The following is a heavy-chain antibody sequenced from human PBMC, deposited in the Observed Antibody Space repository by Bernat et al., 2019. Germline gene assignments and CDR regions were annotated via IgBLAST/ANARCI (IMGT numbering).Heavy chain of an antibody. Sequence: EVQLLESGGGLGQPGQSLRLSCTASGSGFTFGDYAMSWVRQAPGKGLEWVGFIRSKAYGGTTEYAASVRGRFSISRDYSKSIAYLQMNSLKTEDTAVYYCTRAVSSGWYGVIDCWGQGTLVTVSS. CDR2: IRSKAYGGTT. D-gene: IGHD6-19*01. V-gene: IGHV3-49*04. J-gene: IGHJ4*02. CDR1: GSGFTFGDYA. CDR3: TRAVSSGWYGVIDC.